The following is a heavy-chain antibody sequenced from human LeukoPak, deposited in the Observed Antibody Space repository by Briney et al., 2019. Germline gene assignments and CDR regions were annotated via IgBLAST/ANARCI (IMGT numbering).Heavy chain of an antibody. J-gene: IGHJ4*02. CDR1: GGSISSGSYY. CDR2: IYTSGST. V-gene: IGHV4-61*02. CDR3: ARTATVVVAADPRPFDY. D-gene: IGHD2-15*01. Sequence: SETLSLTCTVSGGSISSGSYYWSWIRQPAGKGLEWIGRIYTSGSTNYNPSLKSRVTISVDTSKNQFSLKLSSVTAADTAVYYCARTATVVVAADPRPFDYWGQGTLVTVSS.